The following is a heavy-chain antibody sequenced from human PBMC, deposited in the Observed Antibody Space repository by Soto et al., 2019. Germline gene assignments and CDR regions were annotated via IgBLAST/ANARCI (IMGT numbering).Heavy chain of an antibody. CDR1: GFTFRSYA. V-gene: IGHV3-23*01. D-gene: IGHD3-22*01. CDR3: AKAGISGYYLYDY. CDR2: ISDSGGSA. J-gene: IGHJ4*02. Sequence: EVQLLESGGGLVQPGGSLRLSCAASGFTFRSYAMSWVRQAPGKGLEWVSTISDSGGSAYYADSVKGRLTISRDNSKNTLNMQMNRVRVDDTVVYYCAKAGISGYYLYDYWGQGTLVPVSS.